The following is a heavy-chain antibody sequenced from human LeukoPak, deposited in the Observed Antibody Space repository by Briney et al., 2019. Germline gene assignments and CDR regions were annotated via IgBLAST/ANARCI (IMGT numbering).Heavy chain of an antibody. D-gene: IGHD3-22*01. Sequence: PSETLSLTCTVSGGSISSYYWSWIRQPPGKGLEWIGYIYYSGSTNYNPSLKSRVTISVDTSKNQFSLKLSSVTAADTAVYYCARKLGLSPYYYDSSGYGNWFDPWGQGTLVTVSS. CDR2: IYYSGST. CDR1: GGSISSYY. CDR3: ARKLGLSPYYYDSSGYGNWFDP. J-gene: IGHJ5*02. V-gene: IGHV4-59*01.